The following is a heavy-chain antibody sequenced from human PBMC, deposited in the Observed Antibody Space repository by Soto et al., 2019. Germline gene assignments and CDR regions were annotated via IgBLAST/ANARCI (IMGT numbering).Heavy chain of an antibody. CDR1: GGSISSGDYY. CDR2: IYYSGST. D-gene: IGHD3-22*01. V-gene: IGHV4-30-4*01. J-gene: IGHJ4*02. CDR3: ARDRRGPDYYDSSGYYPFDY. Sequence: QVQLQESGPGLVKPSQTLSLTCTVSGGSISSGDYYWSWIRQPPGKGLEWIGYIYYSGSTYYNPSLQSRVTISVDTSKNQFSLKLSSVTAADTAVYYCARDRRGPDYYDSSGYYPFDYWGQGTLVTVSS.